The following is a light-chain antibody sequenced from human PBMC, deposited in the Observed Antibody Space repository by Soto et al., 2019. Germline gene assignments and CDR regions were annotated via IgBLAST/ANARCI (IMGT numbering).Light chain of an antibody. Sequence: TLSASVGDRVTITCRASQTISSWLAWYQQKXGXXXNXLXYDASTLERGFPSRFSGTGYGTEFTLTIDRLQPDDFATYYCQQYHTSSITFGQGTRLEIK. V-gene: IGKV1-5*01. CDR1: QTISSW. J-gene: IGKJ5*01. CDR3: QQYHTSSIT. CDR2: DAS.